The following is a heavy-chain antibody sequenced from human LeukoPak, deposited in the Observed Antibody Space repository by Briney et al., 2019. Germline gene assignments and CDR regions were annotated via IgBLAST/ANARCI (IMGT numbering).Heavy chain of an antibody. Sequence: ASVKVSCKASGYTFTSYAMHWVRQAPGQGLEWMGWISAYNGNTNYAQKLQGRVTMTTDTSTSTAYMELRSLRSDDTAVYYCAGDRDGWSPYYYYYYMDVWGKGTTVTVSS. D-gene: IGHD6-19*01. CDR1: GYTFTSYA. CDR2: ISAYNGNT. CDR3: AGDRDGWSPYYYYYYMDV. V-gene: IGHV1-18*01. J-gene: IGHJ6*03.